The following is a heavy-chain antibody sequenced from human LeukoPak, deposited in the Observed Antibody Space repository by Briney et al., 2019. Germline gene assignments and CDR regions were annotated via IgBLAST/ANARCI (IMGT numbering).Heavy chain of an antibody. CDR1: GFTFKTYG. CDR2: ISVDGNNK. J-gene: IGHJ4*02. D-gene: IGHD2-2*01. Sequence: PGRSLRLSCVASGFTFKTYGIHGVREAPGKGLDWAAGISVDGNNKDYSDSVTGPFTISRDNSKNTLYLQMNRLRAEDTAVYYCAKAAYCTSTSCHFSGYAQRPLDSWGQGTLVTVS. CDR3: AKAAYCTSTSCHFSGYAQRPLDS. V-gene: IGHV3-30*18.